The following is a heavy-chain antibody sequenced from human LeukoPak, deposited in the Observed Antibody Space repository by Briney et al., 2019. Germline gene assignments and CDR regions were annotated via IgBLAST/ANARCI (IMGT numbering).Heavy chain of an antibody. D-gene: IGHD3-22*01. CDR3: ATVHDYYDSSGYSSRYFDL. Sequence: PSETLSLTCTVSGGSISSYYWSWIRQPPGKGLEWIGYIYYSGSTNYNPSLKSRGTISVDTSKNQFSLKLSSVTAADTAVYYCATVHDYYDSSGYSSRYFDLWGRGTLVTVSS. CDR1: GGSISSYY. CDR2: IYYSGST. V-gene: IGHV4-59*08. J-gene: IGHJ2*01.